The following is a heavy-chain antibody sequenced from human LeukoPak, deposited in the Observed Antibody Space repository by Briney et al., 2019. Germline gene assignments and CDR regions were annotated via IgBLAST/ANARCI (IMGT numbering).Heavy chain of an antibody. V-gene: IGHV3-30-3*01. CDR1: GFTFSSYA. D-gene: IGHD2-8*01. J-gene: IGHJ5*02. Sequence: GGSLRLSCAASGFTFSSYAMHWVRQAPGKGLEWVAVISYDGSNKYYADSVKGRFTISRDNSKNILFLQLKSLRLDDTAVYYCVREGGVQPFSWGQGTLVTVSS. CDR2: ISYDGSNK. CDR3: VREGGVQPFS.